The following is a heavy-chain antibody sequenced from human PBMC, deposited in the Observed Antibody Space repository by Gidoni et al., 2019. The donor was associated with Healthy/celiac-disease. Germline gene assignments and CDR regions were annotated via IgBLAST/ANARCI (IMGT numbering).Heavy chain of an antibody. V-gene: IGHV3-30*03. D-gene: IGHD3-3*01. CDR2: IAYDGSNN. CDR3: ARPQTIFGVVIPNRVAFDY. J-gene: IGHJ4*02. Sequence: QVQLVESGGGVVQPGGSLRLACRDSACTVSSYGMHWVRQAPGKGLEWVAVIAYDGSNNYYADFVNGLFTISRDNSKHTLYTQMNSLRAEDTAVYYCARPQTIFGVVIPNRVAFDYWGQGTLVTVSS. CDR1: ACTVSSYG.